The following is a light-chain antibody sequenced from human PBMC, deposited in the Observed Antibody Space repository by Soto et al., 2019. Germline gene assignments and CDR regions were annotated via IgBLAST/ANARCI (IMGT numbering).Light chain of an antibody. J-gene: IGKJ2*01. CDR3: QQYGSSYT. Sequence: EIVLTQSPGTLSLSPGERATLSCRASQSVSSSYLAWYQQKPGQAPRLLLYGASSRATGIPDRFSGSGSGTDFTLTISRLEPEDFAVYYCQQYGSSYTFGQGTKLEIK. V-gene: IGKV3-20*01. CDR1: QSVSSSY. CDR2: GAS.